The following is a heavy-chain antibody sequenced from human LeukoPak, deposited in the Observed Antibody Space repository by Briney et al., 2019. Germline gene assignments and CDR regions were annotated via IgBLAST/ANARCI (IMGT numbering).Heavy chain of an antibody. Sequence: ASVKVSCKASGYTFTTYNINWVRQAPGQGLEWMGWISGYNGNTNYAQKLQGRVTMTTDTSTSTAYMELSSLRSEDTAVYYCARVGQLWSHDAFDIWGQGTMVTVSS. D-gene: IGHD5-18*01. V-gene: IGHV1-18*01. CDR1: GYTFTTYN. CDR2: ISGYNGNT. J-gene: IGHJ3*02. CDR3: ARVGQLWSHDAFDI.